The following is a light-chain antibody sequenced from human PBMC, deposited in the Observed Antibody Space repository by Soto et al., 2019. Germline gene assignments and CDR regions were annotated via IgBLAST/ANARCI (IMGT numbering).Light chain of an antibody. CDR2: GAS. CDR1: QSINRY. J-gene: IGKJ4*01. V-gene: IGKV1-39*01. Sequence: DIQMTQSPSSLSTSVGDRGSITCRASQSINRYLNWYQQRPGKAPKLLISGASTLQSGVPSRFSGSGSGTRFTLTITSLQPDDVATYYCQQSYSIPLNFGGGTKV. CDR3: QQSYSIPLN.